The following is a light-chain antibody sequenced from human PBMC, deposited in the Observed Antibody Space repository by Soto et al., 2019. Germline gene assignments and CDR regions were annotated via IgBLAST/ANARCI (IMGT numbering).Light chain of an antibody. V-gene: IGKV3-15*01. CDR1: QSVSSD. CDR2: EAS. CDR3: QQYNSWPFT. J-gene: IGKJ3*01. Sequence: LVMTQSPATLSVSPGERATLSCRASQSVSSDLAWYQQKPGQAPRLLIYEASIRATGIAARFSGSGSGTEFTLTISSLQSEDSAVYWCQQYNSWPFTFGPGTKVEFK.